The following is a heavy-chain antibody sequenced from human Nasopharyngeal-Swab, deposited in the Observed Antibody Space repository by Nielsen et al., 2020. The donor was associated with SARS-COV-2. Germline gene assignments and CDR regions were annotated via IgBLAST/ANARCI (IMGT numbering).Heavy chain of an antibody. Sequence: ASVKVSCKASGYTFTSYYMHWVRQAPGQGLEWMGIINPSGGSTSYAQKFQGRVTMTRDTSTSTVYMELSSLRSEDTAAYYCARGENYDSSGYYSRAEYFQHWGQGTLVTVSS. V-gene: IGHV1-46*01. D-gene: IGHD3-22*01. CDR2: INPSGGST. CDR1: GYTFTSYY. CDR3: ARGENYDSSGYYSRAEYFQH. J-gene: IGHJ1*01.